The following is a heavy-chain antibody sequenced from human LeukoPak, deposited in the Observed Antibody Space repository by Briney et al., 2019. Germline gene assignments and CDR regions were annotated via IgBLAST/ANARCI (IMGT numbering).Heavy chain of an antibody. CDR2: TYYRSKWYN. Sequence: SQTLSLTCAISGDSVSSNSAAWNWIRQSPSRGLEWLGRTYYRSKWYNDYAVSVKSRITINPDTSKNQVSLQLNSVTPEDTAVYYCARVSYEVGYCSGGSCYYDYWGQGTLVTVSS. CDR1: GDSVSSNSAA. V-gene: IGHV6-1*01. CDR3: ARVSYEVGYCSGGSCYYDY. D-gene: IGHD2-15*01. J-gene: IGHJ4*02.